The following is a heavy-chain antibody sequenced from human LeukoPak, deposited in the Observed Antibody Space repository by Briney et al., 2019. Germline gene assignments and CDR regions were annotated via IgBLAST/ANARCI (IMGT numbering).Heavy chain of an antibody. J-gene: IGHJ5*02. V-gene: IGHV1-8*01. CDR2: MNPQSGNT. D-gene: IGHD4-17*01. CDR3: AGGGEPYGYWFDP. Sequence: ASVKVSCTASGYSFTEFDINWVRQASGQGLEWMGWMNPQSGNTDYAQKFQGRVTMTRNNSISTAYMELSGLRSEDTAIYYCAGGGEPYGYWFDPWGQGTLVTVSS. CDR1: GYSFTEFD.